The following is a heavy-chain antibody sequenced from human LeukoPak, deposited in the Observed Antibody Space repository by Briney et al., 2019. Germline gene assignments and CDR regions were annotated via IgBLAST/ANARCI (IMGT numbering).Heavy chain of an antibody. Sequence: ASVKVSCKASGGTFSSYAISWVRQAPGQGLEWMGRIIPILGIANYAQKFQGRVTITADKSTSTAYMELSSLRSEDTAVYYCARGALWFGEYFPFDYWGQGTLVTVSS. CDR3: ARGALWFGEYFPFDY. CDR1: GGTFSSYA. CDR2: IIPILGIA. V-gene: IGHV1-69*04. J-gene: IGHJ4*02. D-gene: IGHD3-10*01.